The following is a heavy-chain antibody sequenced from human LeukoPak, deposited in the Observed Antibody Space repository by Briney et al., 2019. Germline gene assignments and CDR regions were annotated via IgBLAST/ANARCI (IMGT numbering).Heavy chain of an antibody. CDR2: ITGSGGYT. CDR1: GFTFSNYA. D-gene: IGHD1-26*01. J-gene: IGHJ3*01. Sequence: GGSLRLSCEASGFTFSNYAMNWVRQAPGKGLGWVSGITGSGGYTYYADPVKGRFSISRDNSKNTLYLQIKSLRTEDTAQYFCARAGWGGSYFDAFDLWGHGTMVTVSS. CDR3: ARAGWGGSYFDAFDL. V-gene: IGHV3-23*01.